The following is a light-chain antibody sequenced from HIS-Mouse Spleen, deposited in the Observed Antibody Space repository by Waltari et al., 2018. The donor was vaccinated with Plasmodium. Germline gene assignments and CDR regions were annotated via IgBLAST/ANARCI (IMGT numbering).Light chain of an antibody. CDR2: GAS. V-gene: IGKV3-15*01. J-gene: IGKJ3*01. CDR1: QSVSSN. Sequence: EIVMPQSPATLSVSPGERATLSCRARQSVSSNLAWYQQKPGQAPRLLIYGASTRATGIPARFSGSGSGTEFTLTISSLQSEDFAVYYCQQYNNWSFTFGPGTKVDIK. CDR3: QQYNNWSFT.